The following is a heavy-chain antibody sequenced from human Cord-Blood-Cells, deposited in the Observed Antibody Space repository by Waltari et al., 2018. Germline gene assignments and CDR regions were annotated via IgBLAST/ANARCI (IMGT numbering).Heavy chain of an antibody. V-gene: IGHV4-34*01. D-gene: IGHD6-19*01. CDR3: ARGGSVAGNHYYYGMDV. J-gene: IGHJ6*02. CDR2: INHSGST. Sequence: QVQLQQWGAGLLKPSETLSLTCAVHGGSFSGYYWSWIRQPPGKGLEWIGEINHSGSTNYNPSLKSRVTISVDTSKNQFSLKLSSVTAADTAVYYCARGGSVAGNHYYYGMDVWGQGTTVTVSS. CDR1: GGSFSGYY.